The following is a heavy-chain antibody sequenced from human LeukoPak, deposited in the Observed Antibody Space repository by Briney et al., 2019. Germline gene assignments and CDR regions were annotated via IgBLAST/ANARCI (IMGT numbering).Heavy chain of an antibody. Sequence: GGSLRLSCAASGFSVSNSYMSWVRQAPGKGLDWVSVIYSGGGTFHSDSVKGRFTVSGDYSKNTLYLQMNNLRADDTAVYYCATDSSGPAFWGQGTLVTVSS. J-gene: IGHJ4*02. CDR2: IYSGGGT. D-gene: IGHD3-22*01. CDR3: ATDSSGPAF. CDR1: GFSVSNSY. V-gene: IGHV3-53*01.